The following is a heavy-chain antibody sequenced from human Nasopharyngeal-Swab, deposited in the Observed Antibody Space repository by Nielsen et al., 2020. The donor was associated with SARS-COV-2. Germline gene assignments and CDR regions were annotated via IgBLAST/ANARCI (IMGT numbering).Heavy chain of an antibody. V-gene: IGHV5-51*01. CDR3: ARLPMRAASGRGAFDI. D-gene: IGHD6-13*01. J-gene: IGHJ3*02. Sequence: KVSCKASGYTFATYWIGWVRQMPGEGLRWMGLIYPGDSDTRCSPSLQGQVTISADRSITTAYLQWSSLKASDTAMYYCARLPMRAASGRGAFDIWGQGTMVTVSS. CDR1: GYTFATYW. CDR2: IYPGDSDT.